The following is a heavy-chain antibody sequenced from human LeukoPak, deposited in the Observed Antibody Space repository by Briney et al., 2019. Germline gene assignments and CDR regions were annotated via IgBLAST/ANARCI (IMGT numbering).Heavy chain of an antibody. J-gene: IGHJ2*01. Sequence: QPGGSLTLSCEGSGFSASSKYMNWVRQAPGKGLEWVSILYSGGSTYYADSVKGRFTVSRDSSKNTLYLHMNSLRVEDTAVYYCARVGDHYHWYLDVWGRGTLVTVSS. CDR3: ARVGDHYHWYLDV. V-gene: IGHV3-53*01. CDR2: LYSGGST. D-gene: IGHD3-10*01. CDR1: GFSASSKY.